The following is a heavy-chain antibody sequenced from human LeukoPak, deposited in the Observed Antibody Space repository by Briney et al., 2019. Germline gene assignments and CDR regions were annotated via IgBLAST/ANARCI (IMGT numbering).Heavy chain of an antibody. CDR2: ISAYNGNT. D-gene: IGHD3-10*01. Sequence: GASVKVSCKASGYTFTSYGISWVRQAPGQGLEWMGWISAYNGNTNYAQKLQGRVTMTTDTSTSTAHMELRSLRSDDTAVYYCARGSVVVGSGSYYTYWGQGTLVTVSS. V-gene: IGHV1-18*01. CDR1: GYTFTSYG. J-gene: IGHJ4*02. CDR3: ARGSVVVGSGSYYTY.